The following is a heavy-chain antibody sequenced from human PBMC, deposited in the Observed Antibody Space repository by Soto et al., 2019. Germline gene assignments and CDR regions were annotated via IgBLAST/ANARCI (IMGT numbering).Heavy chain of an antibody. V-gene: IGHV3-15*01. CDR1: GFTFSNAR. CDR3: TTAHPLGPDY. CDR2: IRSETDGGTI. Sequence: EVQLVESGGGLVKPGESLRLSCAASGFTFSNARMNWVRQAPGKGLEWVGHIRSETDGGTIVYPAPVKGRFIISRDDSRHTLYLQMNNLKTEDTAVYYCTTAHPLGPDYWGQGTLVTVSS. J-gene: IGHJ4*02.